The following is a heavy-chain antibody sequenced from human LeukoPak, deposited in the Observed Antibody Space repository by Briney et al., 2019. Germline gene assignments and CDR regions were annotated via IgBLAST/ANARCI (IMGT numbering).Heavy chain of an antibody. V-gene: IGHV4-59*12. J-gene: IGHJ6*02. CDR1: GGSISSYY. CDR2: IYYSGST. Sequence: PSETLSLTCTVSGGSISSYYWSWLRQPPGKGLEWIGYIYYSGSTYYNPSLKSRVTISVDTSKNQFSLKLSSVTAADTAVYYCARGPLYYYYGMDVWGQGTTVTVSS. CDR3: ARGPLYYYYGMDV.